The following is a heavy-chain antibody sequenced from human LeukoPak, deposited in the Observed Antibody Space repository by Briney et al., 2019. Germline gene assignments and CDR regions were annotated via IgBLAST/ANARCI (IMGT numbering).Heavy chain of an antibody. CDR3: ARDHRTPGYSSRPFDY. J-gene: IGHJ4*02. CDR1: GFTFSSYS. V-gene: IGHV3-48*01. D-gene: IGHD6-13*01. CDR2: ISSSSSTI. Sequence: GGSLRLSCAASGFTFSSYSMNWVRQAPGKGLEWVSYISSSSSTIYYADSVKGRFTISRDNAKNSLYLQMNSLRAEDTAVYYCARDHRTPGYSSRPFDYWGQGTLVTVSS.